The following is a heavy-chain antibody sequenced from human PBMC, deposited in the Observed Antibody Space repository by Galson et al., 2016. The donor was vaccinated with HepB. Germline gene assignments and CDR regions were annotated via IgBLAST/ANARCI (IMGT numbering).Heavy chain of an antibody. J-gene: IGHJ3*02. D-gene: IGHD2-15*01. CDR2: ISWNDNK. CDR3: AHRNRIYDAFDI. Sequence: ALVKPTQTLTLTCTFSGFSLSTSGVGVGWIRQPPGKALEWLALISWNDNKRYSPSLKSRLIITKDTSKNQVVLTMTNMDPVDAATYYCAHRNRIYDAFDIWGQGTMVTVSS. V-gene: IGHV2-5*01. CDR1: GFSLSTSGVG.